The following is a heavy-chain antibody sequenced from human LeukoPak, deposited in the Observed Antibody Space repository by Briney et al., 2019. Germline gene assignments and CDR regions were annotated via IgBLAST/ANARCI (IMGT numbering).Heavy chain of an antibody. J-gene: IGHJ4*02. CDR2: IRYDGSIK. Sequence: PGGSLRLSCAASGFTFNNYGMHWVRLAPGKGLEWVAFIRYDGSIKYYVDSVKGRFTVSSDNSKSTLYLQVNSLRAEGTAVFYCAKAVNVGGDYFDYWGQGTLVTVSS. CDR3: AKAVNVGGDYFDY. V-gene: IGHV3-30*02. D-gene: IGHD3-10*01. CDR1: GFTFNNYG.